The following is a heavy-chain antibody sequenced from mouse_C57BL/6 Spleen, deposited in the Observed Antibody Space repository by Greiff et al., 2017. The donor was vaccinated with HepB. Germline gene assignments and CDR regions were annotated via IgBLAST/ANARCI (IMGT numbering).Heavy chain of an antibody. V-gene: IGHV1-9*01. J-gene: IGHJ1*03. CDR3: ARANYCSSYNYWYVDV. Sequence: QVQLKESGAELMKPGASVKLSCKATGYTFTGYWIEWVKQRPGHGLEWIGEILPGSGSTNYNEKFKGKATFTADTSSNTAYIQLSSLTTEDSAIYYWARANYCSSYNYWYVDVWGTGTTVTVSS. CDR1: GYTFTGYW. D-gene: IGHD1-1*01. CDR2: ILPGSGST.